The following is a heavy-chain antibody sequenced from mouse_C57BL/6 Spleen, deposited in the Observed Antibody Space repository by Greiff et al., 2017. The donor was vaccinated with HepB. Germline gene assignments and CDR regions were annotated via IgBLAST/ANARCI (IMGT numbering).Heavy chain of an antibody. CDR3: AEGYYYGSSEAMDY. J-gene: IGHJ4*01. Sequence: QVQLQQPGAELVKPGTSVKLSCKASGYTFTSYWMHWVKQRPGQGLEWIGVIDPSDSYTNYNQKFKGQATLTVDNSSSTAYMQLSSLTSEDSAVYYGAEGYYYGSSEAMDYWGQGTSVTVSS. D-gene: IGHD1-1*01. CDR1: GYTFTSYW. CDR2: IDPSDSYT. V-gene: IGHV1-59*01.